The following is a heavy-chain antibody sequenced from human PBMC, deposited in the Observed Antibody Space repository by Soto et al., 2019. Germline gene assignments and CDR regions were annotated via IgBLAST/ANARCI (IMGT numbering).Heavy chain of an antibody. Sequence: GGSLRLSCAASRFTFSTYTMNWVRQAPGKGLEWVSSISSSSNYIYYADSVKGRFTISRDNTRNSLYLQMSSLRAEDTAVYYCARDKGRSPLDYWGQGTLVTVSS. D-gene: IGHD2-15*01. CDR3: ARDKGRSPLDY. J-gene: IGHJ4*02. V-gene: IGHV3-21*01. CDR1: RFTFSTYT. CDR2: ISSSSNYI.